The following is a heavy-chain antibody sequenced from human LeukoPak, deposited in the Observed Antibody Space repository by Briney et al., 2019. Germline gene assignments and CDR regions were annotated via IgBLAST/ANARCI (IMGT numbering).Heavy chain of an antibody. CDR1: GFTVSSNY. CDR2: IYSGGTT. CDR3: ARGGYSYAFDV. D-gene: IGHD1-26*01. V-gene: IGHV3-53*01. Sequence: PGGSLRLSCAASGFTVSSNYMNWVRQAPGKGLEWGSVIYSGGTTYYADSVKGRFTISRDNSKNTLYLQMNSLRAEDTAVYYCARGGYSYAFDVWGQGTMVTVSS. J-gene: IGHJ3*01.